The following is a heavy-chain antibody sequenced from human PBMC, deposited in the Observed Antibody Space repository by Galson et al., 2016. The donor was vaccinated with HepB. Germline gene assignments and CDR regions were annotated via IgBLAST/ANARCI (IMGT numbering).Heavy chain of an antibody. CDR1: GYTFTNYG. V-gene: IGHV1-18*01. D-gene: IGHD3-3*01. CDR2: ISAYNGNT. J-gene: IGHJ6*02. Sequence: SVKVSCKASGYTFTNYGISWVRQAPGQGLEWMGWISAYNGNTKYSQKFQDRVTITRDTSATTAHMELSSLRSEDTAVYYCARADDFSSGYEYYYYCGMDVWGQGTTVTVSS. CDR3: ARADDFSSGYEYYYYCGMDV.